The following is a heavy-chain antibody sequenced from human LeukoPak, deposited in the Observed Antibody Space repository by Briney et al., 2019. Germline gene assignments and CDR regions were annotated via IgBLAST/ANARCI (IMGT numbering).Heavy chain of an antibody. J-gene: IGHJ4*02. CDR1: GFTFNSSG. CDR3: AKSIGAVGDY. CDR2: ISSDGSKR. D-gene: IGHD6-13*01. Sequence: PGGSLRLSCAASGFTFNSSGMHWVRQAPGKGLEWVAMISSDGSKRYYADSVKGRFTVSRDNSKNTLYLQMSSLRAEETAVYFCAKSIGAVGDYWGQGTLVTVSS. V-gene: IGHV3-30*18.